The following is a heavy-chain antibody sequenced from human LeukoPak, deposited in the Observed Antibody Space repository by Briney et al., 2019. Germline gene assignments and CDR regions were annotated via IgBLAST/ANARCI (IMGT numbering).Heavy chain of an antibody. D-gene: IGHD2/OR15-2a*01. CDR2: INSDGTST. Sequence: PGGSLRLSCAASGFTFSSYWMHWVRQAPGKGLVWVSRINSDGTSTSYADSVKGRFTISRDNAKNTLYLQMNSLRAEDTAVYFCARGGDKNYYYHGMDVWGQGTTVTVSS. V-gene: IGHV3-74*01. CDR3: ARGGDKNYYYHGMDV. CDR1: GFTFSSYW. J-gene: IGHJ6*02.